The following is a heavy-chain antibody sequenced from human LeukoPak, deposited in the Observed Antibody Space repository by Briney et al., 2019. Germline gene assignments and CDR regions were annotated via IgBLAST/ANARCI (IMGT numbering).Heavy chain of an antibody. J-gene: IGHJ4*02. CDR1: GFTFSSYE. V-gene: IGHV3-7*01. D-gene: IGHD2-15*01. Sequence: GGSLRLSCAASGFTFSSYEMNWVRQAPGKGLEWVANIKQDGSEKYYVDSVKGRFTISRDNAKNSLYLQMNSLRAEDTAVYYCARVGVYCSGGSCYRLVDYWGQGTLVTVSS. CDR3: ARVGVYCSGGSCYRLVDY. CDR2: IKQDGSEK.